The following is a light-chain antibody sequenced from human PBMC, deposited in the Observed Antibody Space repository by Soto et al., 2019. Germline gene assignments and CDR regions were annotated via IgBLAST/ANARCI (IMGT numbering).Light chain of an antibody. Sequence: QMTQSPSSLSASVGEKIIITCRASRDVGSDVSWYQQKPGQAPKLLIYAASNLYTGVPSRFSGSRSGTEFTLTISSLQPEDFATYYCQQLNGSPWTFGQGTKVDIK. J-gene: IGKJ1*01. V-gene: IGKV1-17*01. CDR2: AAS. CDR1: RDVGSD. CDR3: QQLNGSPWT.